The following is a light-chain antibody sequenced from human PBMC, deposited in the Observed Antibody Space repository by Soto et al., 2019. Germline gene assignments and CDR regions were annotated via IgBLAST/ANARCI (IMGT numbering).Light chain of an antibody. CDR1: SSDVGGYDY. CDR3: SSYTSSSTSPYV. J-gene: IGLJ1*01. CDR2: EVS. Sequence: QSALTQPASVSGSPGQSITISCTGTSSDVGGYDYVSWYQQHPGKAPKLMIYEVSNRPSGVFNRFSGSKSGNTASLTISGLQAEDEADYYCSSYTSSSTSPYVFGTGTKATVL. V-gene: IGLV2-14*01.